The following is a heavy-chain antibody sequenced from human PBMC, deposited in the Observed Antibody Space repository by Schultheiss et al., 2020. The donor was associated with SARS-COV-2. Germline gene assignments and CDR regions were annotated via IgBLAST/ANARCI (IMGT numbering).Heavy chain of an antibody. CDR1: GFTFSNAW. Sequence: GGSLRLSCAASGFTFSNAWMSWVRQAPGKGLEWVGRIKSKIDGGTTDYLAPVKGRFTISRDDSKNTLYLQMNSLKTEDTAVYYCAPNSPPGYWGQGTLVTVSS. CDR2: IKSKIDGGTT. J-gene: IGHJ4*02. V-gene: IGHV3-15*01. D-gene: IGHD4-23*01. CDR3: APNSPPGY.